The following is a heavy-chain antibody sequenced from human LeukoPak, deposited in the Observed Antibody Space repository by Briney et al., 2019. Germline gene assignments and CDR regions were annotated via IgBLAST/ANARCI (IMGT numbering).Heavy chain of an antibody. V-gene: IGHV1-2*02. D-gene: IGHD4-17*01. CDR3: ARGPTVTTHY. CDR1: GYTFTGYY. Sequence: ASVKLSCKASGYTFTGYYMHWVRQAPGQGLEWMGWINPNTGGTTYAQNFQGRVTMTRDTSISTAYMELSRLKSDDTAVYYCARGPTVTTHYWGQGTLVTVSS. CDR2: INPNTGGT. J-gene: IGHJ4*02.